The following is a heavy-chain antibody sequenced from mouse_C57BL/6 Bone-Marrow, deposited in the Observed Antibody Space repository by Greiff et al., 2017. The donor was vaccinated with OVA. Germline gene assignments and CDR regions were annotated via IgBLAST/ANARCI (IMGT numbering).Heavy chain of an antibody. V-gene: IGHV5-4*01. D-gene: IGHD3-2*02. J-gene: IGHJ1*03. CDR1: GFTFSSYS. CDR3: AEDNSGYGWYFDV. CDR2: ISAGGSYT. Sequence: EVQLLQSGGGLVKPGGSLKLSCAASGFTFSSYSMPWVRQTPEQRLEWVATISAGGSYTYYPENVKGRFTITRDNSKNKPYLQMNHLKSEDTAMYYCAEDNSGYGWYFDVWGKGTTVTVSS.